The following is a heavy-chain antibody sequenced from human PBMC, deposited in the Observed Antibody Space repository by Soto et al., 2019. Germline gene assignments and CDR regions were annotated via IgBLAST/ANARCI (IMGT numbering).Heavy chain of an antibody. CDR3: ARAVVIPAAMLGWFDP. CDR1: GYTFTSYY. CDR2: INPYNGNT. D-gene: IGHD2-2*01. V-gene: IGHV1-18*04. Sequence: ASVKVSCKASGYTFTSYYMHWVRQAPGQGLEWMGRINPYNGNTNYAQKLQGRVTMTTDTSTSTAYMELRSLRSDDTAVYYCARAVVIPAAMLGWFDPWGQGTLVTVSS. J-gene: IGHJ5*02.